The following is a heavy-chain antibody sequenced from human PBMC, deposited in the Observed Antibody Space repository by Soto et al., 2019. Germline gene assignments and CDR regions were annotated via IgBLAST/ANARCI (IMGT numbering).Heavy chain of an antibody. D-gene: IGHD3-22*01. CDR1: GGSVRGYY. V-gene: IGHV4-34*01. CDR3: ARQGGDYYDSVTYDPKYFDY. CDR2: INHSGST. J-gene: IGHJ4*01. Sequence: PSQTQSLTCAVCGGSVRGYYWTWIRKHTGTGLEWIGEINHSGSTNYNPSLKSRVTISVDTSKNQFALRLNSVTAADTAVYYCARQGGDYYDSVTYDPKYFDYWGHGVLVTVSS.